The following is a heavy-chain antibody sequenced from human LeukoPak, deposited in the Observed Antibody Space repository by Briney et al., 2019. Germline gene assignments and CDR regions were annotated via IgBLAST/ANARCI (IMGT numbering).Heavy chain of an antibody. J-gene: IGHJ4*02. D-gene: IGHD2-2*01. CDR3: ARDGGKGYEIDY. Sequence: PGGSLRLSCVVSGFPFSNNPMNWVRQAPGKGLEWVSYISTAITTTYYAGSVKGRFTISRDNAKNSLYLQMNSLRVEDTAVYYCARDGGKGYEIDYWGQGTLVTVSS. V-gene: IGHV3-48*01. CDR1: GFPFSNNP. CDR2: ISTAITTT.